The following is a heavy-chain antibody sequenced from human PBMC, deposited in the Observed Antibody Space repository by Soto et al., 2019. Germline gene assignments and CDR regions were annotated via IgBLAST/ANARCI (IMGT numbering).Heavy chain of an antibody. CDR3: ARAGLEMATIVTSAFDI. V-gene: IGHV1-69*13. D-gene: IGHD5-12*01. Sequence: SVKVSCKASGGTFSSYAISWVRQAPGQGLEWMGGIIPIFGTANYAQKFQGRVTITADESTSTAYMELSSLRSEDTAVYYCARAGLEMATIVTSAFDICGQATMVTVS. CDR2: IIPIFGTA. J-gene: IGHJ3*02. CDR1: GGTFSSYA.